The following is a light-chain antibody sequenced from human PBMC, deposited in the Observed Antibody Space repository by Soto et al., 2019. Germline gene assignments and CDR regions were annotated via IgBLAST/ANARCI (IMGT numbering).Light chain of an antibody. Sequence: EIVLMQSPGTLSLSPGERATLSCRASQTLRRTYIAWYQQKPGQAPRVLIYGASKRATGIPDRFSGSGSGTEFTLTISSLQPDDVATYYCQQYNSYSPFTFGPGTKVDIK. J-gene: IGKJ3*01. CDR2: GAS. CDR1: QTLRRTY. V-gene: IGKV3-20*01. CDR3: QQYNSYSPFT.